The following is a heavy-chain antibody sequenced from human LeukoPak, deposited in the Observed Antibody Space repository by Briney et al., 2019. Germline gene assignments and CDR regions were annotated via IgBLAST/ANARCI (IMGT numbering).Heavy chain of an antibody. CDR1: GFTFSGSA. CDR2: IRSKANSYAT. D-gene: IGHD1-1*01. CDR3: TSRTTTYDYYYYYGMDV. J-gene: IGHJ6*02. V-gene: IGHV3-73*01. Sequence: GGSLKLSCAASGFTFSGSAMHWVRQASGKGLEWVGRIRSKANSYATAYAASVKGRFTISRDDSKNTAYLQMNSLKTEDTAVYYCTSRTTTYDYYYYYGMDVWGQGTTVTVSS.